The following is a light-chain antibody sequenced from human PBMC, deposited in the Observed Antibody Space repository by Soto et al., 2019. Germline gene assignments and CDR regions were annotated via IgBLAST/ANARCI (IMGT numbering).Light chain of an antibody. CDR2: ATT. CDR3: QQTYNSPLT. CDR1: QDINIY. J-gene: IGKJ5*01. V-gene: IGKV1-39*01. Sequence: QMTQSPSSLYASVGDSVTITCRASQDINIYLSWYQQKPGKAPKLLIHATTNLQTGVPSRFSGRGTKTHFPLTINTLQSDDFATYFCQQTYNSPLTFGQGTKLEIK.